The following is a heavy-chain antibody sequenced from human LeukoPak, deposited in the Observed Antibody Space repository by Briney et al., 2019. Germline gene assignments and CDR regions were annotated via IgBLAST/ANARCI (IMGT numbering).Heavy chain of an antibody. CDR1: GYTFTSYY. D-gene: IGHD3-10*01. V-gene: IGHV1-8*02. J-gene: IGHJ4*02. Sequence: ASVKVSCKASGYTFTSYYMHWVRQAPGQGLEWMGWMNPNSGNTGYAQKFQGRVTMTRNTSISTAYMELSSLRSEDTAVYYCARVWFGELLFWGQGTLVTVSS. CDR3: ARVWFGELLF. CDR2: MNPNSGNT.